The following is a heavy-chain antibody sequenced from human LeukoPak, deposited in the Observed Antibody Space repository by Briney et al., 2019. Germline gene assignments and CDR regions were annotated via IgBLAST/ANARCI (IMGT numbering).Heavy chain of an antibody. CDR1: GFTFSSYT. CDR3: ARCTTGKTFGSLREIKKSREIDY. CDR2: ISSSSSYI. V-gene: IGHV3-21*01. J-gene: IGHJ4*02. D-gene: IGHD1-1*01. Sequence: PGGSLRHSCAASGFTFSSYTMKWVRQAPGKGLEWVSSISSSSSYIYCADSVKGRFTISRDNAKNSLFLQMDSLRGEDTAVYYCARCTTGKTFGSLREIKKSREIDYWGQGTLVTVSS.